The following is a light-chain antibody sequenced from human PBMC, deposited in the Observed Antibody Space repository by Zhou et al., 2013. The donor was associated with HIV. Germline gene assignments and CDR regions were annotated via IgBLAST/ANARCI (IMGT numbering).Light chain of an antibody. Sequence: EVVLTQSPGTLSLSPGERATLSCRASQFVSSRYLAWYQQKPGQAPRLLIYGASSRAPGIPDRFSGSGSGTDFTLTISRLEPEDFAVYSCQQYASSPRTFGQGTKVEI. CDR1: QFVSSRY. CDR3: QQYASSPRT. CDR2: GAS. V-gene: IGKV3-20*01. J-gene: IGKJ1*01.